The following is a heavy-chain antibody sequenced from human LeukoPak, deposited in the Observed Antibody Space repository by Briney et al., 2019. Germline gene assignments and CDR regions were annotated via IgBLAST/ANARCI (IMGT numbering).Heavy chain of an antibody. Sequence: ASVKVSCXASGYSFTGYYVHWVRQAPGQGLEWMGWINPDSGGTNFTQNFQGRVTMTRDTSISTTYMELSRLTSDDTAVYYCARDAISRGIIDYWGQGSLVTVSS. J-gene: IGHJ4*02. CDR2: INPDSGGT. CDR1: GYSFTGYY. V-gene: IGHV1-2*02. CDR3: ARDAISRGIIDY. D-gene: IGHD3-10*01.